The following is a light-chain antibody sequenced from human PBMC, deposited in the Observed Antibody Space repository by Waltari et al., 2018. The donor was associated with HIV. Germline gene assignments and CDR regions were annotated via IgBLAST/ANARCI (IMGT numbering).Light chain of an antibody. Sequence: EMVMTQSPATLAGSPGKRSTLSSRAGQSVSSNLDWYQQKPGQAPRLLIYDASTRATGIPARFSGSGSGTDFSLTISSLQSEDFAVYYCLQYNNWWTVGQGTKVEIK. CDR2: DAS. CDR3: LQYNNWWT. CDR1: QSVSSN. V-gene: IGKV3-15*01. J-gene: IGKJ1*01.